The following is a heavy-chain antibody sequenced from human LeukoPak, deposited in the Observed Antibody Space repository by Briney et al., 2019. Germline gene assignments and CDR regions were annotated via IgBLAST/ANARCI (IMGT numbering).Heavy chain of an antibody. Sequence: GGSLRLSCAASGFTFSNAWMSWVRQAPGKGLEWVSGINWNGGSTGYADSVKGRFTISRDNAKNSLHLQMNSLRAEDTALYYCARVTWAYYYDSSGYSNAFDIWGQGTMVTVSS. CDR2: INWNGGST. CDR1: GFTFSNAW. D-gene: IGHD3-22*01. CDR3: ARVTWAYYYDSSGYSNAFDI. J-gene: IGHJ3*02. V-gene: IGHV3-20*04.